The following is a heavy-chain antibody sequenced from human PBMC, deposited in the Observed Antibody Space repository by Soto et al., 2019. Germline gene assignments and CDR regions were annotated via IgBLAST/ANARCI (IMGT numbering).Heavy chain of an antibody. D-gene: IGHD5-12*01. CDR2: VKSKTDGGTT. V-gene: IGHV3-15*01. CDR3: TTHFHGYSGFEQGNYFDH. J-gene: IGHJ4*02. Sequence: GGSLRLSCAASGLTFSHAWMNWVRQAPGKGLEWVGRVKSKTDGGTTDYAAPVKGRFAISRDDSRNALFLQMDSLKTEDTGIYHRTTHFHGYSGFEQGNYFDHWGQGTLVTVSS. CDR1: GLTFSHAW.